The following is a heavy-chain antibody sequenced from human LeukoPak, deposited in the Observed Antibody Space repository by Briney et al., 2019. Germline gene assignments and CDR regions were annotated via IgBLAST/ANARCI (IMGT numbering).Heavy chain of an antibody. J-gene: IGHJ4*02. CDR2: TYYRSKWCN. CDR3: ARDPSRIAAAATYFDY. Sequence: SQTLSLTCAISGDSVSSNSAAWNWIRQSPSRGLEWLGRTYYRSKWCNDYAVSVKSRITINPDTSKNQFSLQLNSVTPEDTAVYYCARDPSRIAAAATYFDYWGQGTLVTVSS. D-gene: IGHD6-13*01. CDR1: GDSVSSNSAA. V-gene: IGHV6-1*01.